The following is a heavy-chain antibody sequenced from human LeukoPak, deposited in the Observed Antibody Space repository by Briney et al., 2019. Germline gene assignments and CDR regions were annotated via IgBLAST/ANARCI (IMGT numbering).Heavy chain of an antibody. J-gene: IGHJ4*02. V-gene: IGHV3-23*01. CDR2: ISGSGVST. Sequence: SGISGSGVSTYYADSVKGRFTISRDNAKNPLYLQMNSLRAEDTAVYYCARDTSGSYSTYFDYWGQGTLVTVSS. CDR3: ARDTSGSYSTYFDY. D-gene: IGHD1-26*01.